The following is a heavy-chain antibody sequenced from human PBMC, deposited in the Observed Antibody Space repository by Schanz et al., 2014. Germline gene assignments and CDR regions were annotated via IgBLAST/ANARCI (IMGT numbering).Heavy chain of an antibody. CDR2: LTEGGGGT. J-gene: IGHJ6*03. CDR3: ARPSDSSWYMDV. D-gene: IGHD2-21*02. V-gene: IGHV3-23*01. CDR1: GFNFNTYA. Sequence: EVQLLESGGGLAQPGGSLRLACAASGFNFNTYAMSWVRQAPGKGLEWVSGLTEGGGGTYYTDAVKGRFTISRDSSKNTLYLQMNSLRADDPAVYYCARPSDSSWYMDVRGKGTTVTVSS.